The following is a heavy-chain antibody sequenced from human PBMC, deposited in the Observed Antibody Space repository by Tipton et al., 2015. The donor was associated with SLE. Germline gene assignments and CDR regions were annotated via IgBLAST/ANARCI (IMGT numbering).Heavy chain of an antibody. CDR2: IYHSGNT. D-gene: IGHD1-14*01. J-gene: IGHJ4*02. CDR3: ATAGITGTTGYFDY. V-gene: IGHV4-38-2*01. Sequence: TLSLTCAVSGYSISSGYYWGWIRQPPGKGLEWIGSIYHSGNTYYNPSPKSRVTISVDTSKNQFSLKLSSVTAADTAVYYCATAGITGTTGYFDYWGQGTLVTVSS. CDR1: GYSISSGYY.